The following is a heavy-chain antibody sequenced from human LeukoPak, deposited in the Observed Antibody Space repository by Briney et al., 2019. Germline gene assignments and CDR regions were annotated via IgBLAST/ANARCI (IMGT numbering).Heavy chain of an antibody. D-gene: IGHD4-23*01. Sequence: SETLSLTCTVSGGSISTYYWSWIRQPPGKGLEWIGYIYYSGSTSYNPSIKSRVTISVDTSKNQFSLKLSSVTAADTAVYYCARREDYGGNSGQFDYWGQGTLVTVSS. V-gene: IGHV4-59*01. CDR3: ARREDYGGNSGQFDY. CDR2: IYYSGST. J-gene: IGHJ4*02. CDR1: GGSISTYY.